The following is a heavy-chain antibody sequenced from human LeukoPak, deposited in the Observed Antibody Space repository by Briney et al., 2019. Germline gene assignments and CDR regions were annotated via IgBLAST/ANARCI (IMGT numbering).Heavy chain of an antibody. V-gene: IGHV4-30-4*01. CDR2: TYYSGST. J-gene: IGHJ5*02. CDR1: GGSISSGDYY. D-gene: IGHD3-22*01. CDR3: ARPYYYDSRIDP. Sequence: SETLSLTCTVPGGSISSGDYYWSWIRQPPGKGLEWIGYTYYSGSTYYNPSLKNRVSISVDTSKNQFSLNLSSVTAADTAVYYCARPYYYDSRIDPWGQGILVTVSS.